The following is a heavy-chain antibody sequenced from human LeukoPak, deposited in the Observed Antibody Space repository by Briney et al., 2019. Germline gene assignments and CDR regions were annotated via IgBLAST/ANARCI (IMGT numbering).Heavy chain of an antibody. Sequence: ASVKVSCKASGYTFTGYYMHWVRQAPGHGLEWMGWINPNSGGTNYAQKFQGRVTMTRDTSISTAYMELSRLRSDDTAVYYCAREDTAMVTFDYWGQGTLVTVSS. J-gene: IGHJ4*02. CDR1: GYTFTGYY. CDR3: AREDTAMVTFDY. V-gene: IGHV1-2*02. D-gene: IGHD5-18*01. CDR2: INPNSGGT.